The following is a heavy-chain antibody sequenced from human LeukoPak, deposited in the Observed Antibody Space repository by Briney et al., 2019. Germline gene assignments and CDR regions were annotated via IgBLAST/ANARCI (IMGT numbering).Heavy chain of an antibody. V-gene: IGHV3-23*01. D-gene: IGHD1-1*01. CDR3: AKEGYYNFAD. CDR1: GFTFSSYA. CDR2: INAGGDET. Sequence: PGGSLRLSCAASGFTFSSYAMTWVRQAPGKGLEWVSTINAGGDETHYTDSVRGRFTIFRDNSKNTVYLQMNSLRADDTAVYYCAKEGYYNFADWGQGTLVPVSS. J-gene: IGHJ4*02.